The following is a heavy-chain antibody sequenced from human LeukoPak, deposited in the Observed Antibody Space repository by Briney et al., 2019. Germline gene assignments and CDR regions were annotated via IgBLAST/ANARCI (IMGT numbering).Heavy chain of an antibody. V-gene: IGHV1-69*13. D-gene: IGHD3-3*01. Sequence: SVKVSCKASGGTFSSYAISWVRQAPGQGLEWMGGIIPIFGTANYAQKFQGRVTITADESTGTAYMELSSLRSEDTAVYYCARVVRFSAPYFDYWGQGTLVTVSS. CDR2: IIPIFGTA. J-gene: IGHJ4*02. CDR1: GGTFSSYA. CDR3: ARVVRFSAPYFDY.